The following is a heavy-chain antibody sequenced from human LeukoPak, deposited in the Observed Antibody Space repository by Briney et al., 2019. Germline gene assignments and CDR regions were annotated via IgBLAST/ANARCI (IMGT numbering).Heavy chain of an antibody. D-gene: IGHD2-15*01. Sequence: GGSLRLSCAASGFTFSSYWMSWVRQAPGKGLEWVANIKQDGSGKYYVDSVKGRFTISRDNAKNSPYLQMNSLRAEDPAVYYCARFVRQVVVAASWFDPWGQGTLVTVSS. CDR2: IKQDGSGK. CDR1: GFTFSSYW. V-gene: IGHV3-7*01. J-gene: IGHJ5*02. CDR3: ARFVRQVVVAASWFDP.